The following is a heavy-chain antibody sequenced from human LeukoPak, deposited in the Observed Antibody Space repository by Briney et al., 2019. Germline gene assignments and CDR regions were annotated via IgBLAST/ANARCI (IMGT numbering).Heavy chain of an antibody. D-gene: IGHD1-1*01. J-gene: IGHJ5*02. CDR1: GFTFSNYW. CDR2: INGDGSRT. CDR3: ARDSGAPAP. V-gene: IGHV3-74*01. Sequence: PGGSLRLSCAASGFTFSNYWMHWVRQAPGKGLVWVSRINGDGSRTNYADSVKGRFTISRDNAKNTLYLQMSILRVEDTALYYCARDSGAPAPWGQGTLVTVSS.